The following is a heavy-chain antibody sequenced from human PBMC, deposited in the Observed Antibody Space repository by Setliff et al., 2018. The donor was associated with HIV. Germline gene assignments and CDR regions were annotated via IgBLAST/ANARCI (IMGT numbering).Heavy chain of an antibody. J-gene: IGHJ4*02. D-gene: IGHD6-25*01. Sequence: GESLKISCKASGYSITTYWIAWVRQMPGKGLEWMGIIYPGDSDSRYSPSFRGQVTISADKSTTTAYLDWASLKASDTAMYYCVRYIGAAAGYIDHWGQGTLVTVSS. CDR3: VRYIGAAAGYIDH. V-gene: IGHV5-51*01. CDR2: IYPGDSDS. CDR1: GYSITTYW.